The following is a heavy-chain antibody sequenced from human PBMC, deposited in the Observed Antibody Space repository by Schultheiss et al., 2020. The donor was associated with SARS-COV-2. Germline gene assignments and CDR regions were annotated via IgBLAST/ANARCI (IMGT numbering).Heavy chain of an antibody. Sequence: SETLSLTCTVTGGSVRGPSYYWSWIRQPPGKGLEWVGNIDYTGSTNYNPSLLSRVTISVDTSANQFSLKLSSVTAADTAVYYCARDGDSSSSDPNYYYGMDVWGQGTTVTVSS. CDR1: GGSVRGPSYY. J-gene: IGHJ6*02. CDR2: IDYTGST. D-gene: IGHD6-6*01. V-gene: IGHV4-61*01. CDR3: ARDGDSSSSDPNYYYGMDV.